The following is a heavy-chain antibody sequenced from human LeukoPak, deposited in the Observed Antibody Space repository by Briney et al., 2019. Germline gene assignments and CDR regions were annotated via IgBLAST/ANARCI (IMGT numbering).Heavy chain of an antibody. Sequence: PSETLSLTCTVSGDSISSGSYYWSWIRQPAGKGLEWIGRIYTSGSTNYNPSLKSRVTISVDTSKNQFSLKLSSVTAADTAVYYCARDWETSSSSGRAWFDPWGQGTLVTVSS. CDR3: ARDWETSSSSGRAWFDP. CDR2: IYTSGST. V-gene: IGHV4-61*02. CDR1: GDSISSGSYY. J-gene: IGHJ5*02. D-gene: IGHD6-6*01.